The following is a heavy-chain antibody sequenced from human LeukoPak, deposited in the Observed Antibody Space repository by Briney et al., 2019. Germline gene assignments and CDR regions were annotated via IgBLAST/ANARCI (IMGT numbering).Heavy chain of an antibody. Sequence: PSETLSLTCTVSGGSISSGGYSWSWIRQHPGKGLEWIGYIYYSGSTYYNPSLKSRVTISVDTSKNQFSLKLSSVTAADTAVYYCARESGYNYYYYGMDVWGQGTTVTVSS. CDR1: GGSISSGGYS. CDR2: IYYSGST. D-gene: IGHD3-22*01. V-gene: IGHV4-31*03. J-gene: IGHJ6*02. CDR3: ARESGYNYYYYGMDV.